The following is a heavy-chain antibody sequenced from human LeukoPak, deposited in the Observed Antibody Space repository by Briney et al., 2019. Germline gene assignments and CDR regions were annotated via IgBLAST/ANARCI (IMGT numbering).Heavy chain of an antibody. CDR2: INHSGST. J-gene: IGHJ4*02. D-gene: IGHD6-13*01. CDR3: ARGGSNLDY. CDR1: GGSFSGYY. Sequence: SETLSLTCAVYGGSFSGYYWSWIRQPPGKGLEWIGEINHSGSTNYNPSLKSRVTISVDTSKNQFSLKLSSVTAADTAAYYCARGGSNLDYWGQGTLVTVSS. V-gene: IGHV4-34*01.